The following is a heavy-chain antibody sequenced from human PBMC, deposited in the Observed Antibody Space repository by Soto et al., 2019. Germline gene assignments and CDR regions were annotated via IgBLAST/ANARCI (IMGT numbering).Heavy chain of an antibody. D-gene: IGHD3-22*01. Sequence: QVQLVQSGGEVKKPGASVKVSCKASGYTFISYSISWVRQAPGQVLAWMGWISVNNGNTNYAQKLQDRVTMTTDTSTNTAYRELRSLISDDSAVYYCARDHRRDYDTRGRFDFWGQGTLVTVSS. V-gene: IGHV1-18*01. CDR3: ARDHRRDYDTRGRFDF. CDR2: ISVNNGNT. J-gene: IGHJ4*02. CDR1: GYTFISYS.